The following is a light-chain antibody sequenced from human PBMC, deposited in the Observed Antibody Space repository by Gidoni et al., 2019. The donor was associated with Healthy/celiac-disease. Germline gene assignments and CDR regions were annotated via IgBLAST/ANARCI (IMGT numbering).Light chain of an antibody. CDR2: EVS. J-gene: IGLJ3*02. CDR1: SSDVGSYNR. V-gene: IGLV2-18*02. Sequence: QSALTQPPSVSGSPGQSVTISCTGTSSDVGSYNRVSWYQQPPGTAPKLMIYEVSNRPPGVPDRFSGSKSGNTASLTISGLQAEDEADYYCSSYTSSSTLWVFGGGTKLTVL. CDR3: SSYTSSSTLWV.